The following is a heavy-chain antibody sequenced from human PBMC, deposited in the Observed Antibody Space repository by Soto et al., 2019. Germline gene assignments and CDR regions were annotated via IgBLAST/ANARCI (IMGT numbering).Heavy chain of an antibody. CDR1: GFTFSSYA. V-gene: IGHV3-43D*04. CDR3: AKDISRGPTKNYDFWSGPDY. D-gene: IGHD3-3*01. CDR2: ISWDGSNR. Sequence: GGSLRLSCAASGFTFSSYAMSWVRQAPGKGLEWVSLISWDGSNRYYADSVQGRFTISRDNSKYSLYLEMNSLRPEDTALYYCAKDISRGPTKNYDFWSGPDYWGQGTLVTVSS. J-gene: IGHJ4*02.